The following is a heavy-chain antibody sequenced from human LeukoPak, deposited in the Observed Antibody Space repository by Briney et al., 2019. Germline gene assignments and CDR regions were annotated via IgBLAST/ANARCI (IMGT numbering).Heavy chain of an antibody. CDR3: AGQVGARIRYYYTSGLDV. V-gene: IGHV4-59*02. J-gene: IGHJ6*02. D-gene: IGHD1-26*01. CDR2: MYYSGTT. Sequence: PSETLSLTCTVSGASVSSFYWNWIRQPPGKGLEWIGSMYYSGTTNYDPSFKSRVTISLDTSKNKFSLRLKSLTAADTAVYYCAGQVGARIRYYYTSGLDVWGQGTTVAVSS. CDR1: GASVSSFY.